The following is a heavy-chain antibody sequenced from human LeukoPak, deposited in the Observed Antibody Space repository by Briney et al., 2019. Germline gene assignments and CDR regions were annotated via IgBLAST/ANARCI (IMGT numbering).Heavy chain of an antibody. CDR2: IYSGGST. Sequence: GGSLRLSCGASGFSVSSNYMSWVRQAPGKGLEWVSVIYSGGSTYYADSVKGRFTISRDNSKNTLYLQMNSLRAEDTAVYYCARVHSSSFLDWGQGTLVTVSS. J-gene: IGHJ4*02. CDR1: GFSVSSNY. CDR3: ARVHSSSFLD. D-gene: IGHD6-6*01. V-gene: IGHV3-53*01.